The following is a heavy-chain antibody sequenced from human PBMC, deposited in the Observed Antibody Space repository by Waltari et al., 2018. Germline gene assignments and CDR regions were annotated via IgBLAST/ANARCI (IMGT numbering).Heavy chain of an antibody. Sequence: QVQLVQSGGEVMKPGASVQVSCKASGYTFLDNGITWVRQAPGQGLEWMGWINPSNGDTNYAQKFQGRVTMTTDTSTNTAYMDLRSLMSDDTAVYYCARDQGLGWAASWGQGTLVTVSS. CDR3: ARDQGLGWAAS. CDR2: INPSNGDT. J-gene: IGHJ5*02. CDR1: GYTFLDNG. V-gene: IGHV1-18*01. D-gene: IGHD6-19*01.